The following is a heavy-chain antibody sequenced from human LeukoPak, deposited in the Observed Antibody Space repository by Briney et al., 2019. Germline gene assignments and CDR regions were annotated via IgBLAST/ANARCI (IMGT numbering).Heavy chain of an antibody. Sequence: SETLSLTWAVYGGSFSGYYWSWIRQPPGKGLEWIGEINHSGSTNYNPSLKSRVTISVDTSKNQFSLKLSSVTAADTAVYYCARGFGLWFGELSPLDYWGQGTLVTVSS. D-gene: IGHD3-10*01. J-gene: IGHJ4*02. CDR2: INHSGST. V-gene: IGHV4-34*01. CDR1: GGSFSGYY. CDR3: ARGFGLWFGELSPLDY.